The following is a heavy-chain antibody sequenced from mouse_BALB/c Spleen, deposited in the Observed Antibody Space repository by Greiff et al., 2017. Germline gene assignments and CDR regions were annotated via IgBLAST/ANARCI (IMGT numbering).Heavy chain of an antibody. CDR2: IYPGDGST. J-gene: IGHJ1*01. CDR1: GYTFTSYY. V-gene: IGHV1S56*01. Sequence: VQLQQSGPELVKPGASVKMSCKASGYTFTSYYIHWVKQRPGQGLEWIGWIYPGDGSTKYNEKFKGKTTLTADKSSSTAYMLLSSLTSEDSAIYFCARETYGYFDVWGAGTTVTVSS. CDR3: ARETYGYFDV.